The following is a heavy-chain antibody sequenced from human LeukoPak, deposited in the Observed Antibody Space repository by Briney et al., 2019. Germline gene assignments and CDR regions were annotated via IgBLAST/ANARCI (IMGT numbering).Heavy chain of an antibody. CDR1: GYTFTSYD. J-gene: IGHJ4*02. D-gene: IGHD6-13*01. Sequence: ASVKVSCKASGYTFTSYDINWVRQATGQGLEWMGWMNPNSGNTGYAQKFQGRVTMTRNTSKSTAYMELSSLRSEDTAVYYCARGYRIAAAGTGVGYWGQGTLVTVSS. V-gene: IGHV1-8*01. CDR2: MNPNSGNT. CDR3: ARGYRIAAAGTGVGY.